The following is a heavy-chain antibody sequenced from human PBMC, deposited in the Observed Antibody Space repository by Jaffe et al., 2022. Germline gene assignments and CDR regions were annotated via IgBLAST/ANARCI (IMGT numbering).Heavy chain of an antibody. CDR3: ARDGASYSIPYSFDS. Sequence: QVQLQESGPGLVKPSETLSLTCTVSGGSISSGSYYWSWVRQPAGERLEWIGRVFTNGHTRYKPSLESRLTISLDTSKNQFSLKLTSVTAADTAVYFCARDGASYSIPYSFDSWGPGTLVTVSS. V-gene: IGHV4-61*02. CDR2: VFTNGHT. J-gene: IGHJ4*02. D-gene: IGHD2-15*01. CDR1: GGSISSGSYY.